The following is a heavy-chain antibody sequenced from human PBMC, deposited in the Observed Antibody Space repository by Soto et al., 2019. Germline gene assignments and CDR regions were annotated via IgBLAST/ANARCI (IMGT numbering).Heavy chain of an antibody. J-gene: IGHJ4*02. V-gene: IGHV1-45*02. Sequence: SVKVSCKASGYTFTYRYLHWVRQAPGQALEWMGWITPFNGNTNYAQKFQDRVTITRDRSMSTAYMELSSLRSEDTAMYYCASSPVHCSSTRCPLDYWGQGTLVTVSS. CDR3: ASSPVHCSSTRCPLDY. CDR2: ITPFNGNT. D-gene: IGHD2-2*01. CDR1: GYTFTYRY.